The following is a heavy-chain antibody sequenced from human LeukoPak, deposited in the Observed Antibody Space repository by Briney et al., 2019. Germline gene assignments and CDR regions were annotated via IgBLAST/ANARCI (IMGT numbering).Heavy chain of an antibody. CDR1: GGSISSYY. CDR3: ARGDYSSGLGY. CDR2: IYYSGST. D-gene: IGHD6-19*01. Sequence: SETLSLTCTVSGGSISSYYWSWIRQPPGKGLEWIGYIYYSGSTNYNPSLKSRVTISVDTSKNQFSQKLSSVTAADTAVYYCARGDYSSGLGYWGQGTLVTVSS. J-gene: IGHJ4*02. V-gene: IGHV4-59*01.